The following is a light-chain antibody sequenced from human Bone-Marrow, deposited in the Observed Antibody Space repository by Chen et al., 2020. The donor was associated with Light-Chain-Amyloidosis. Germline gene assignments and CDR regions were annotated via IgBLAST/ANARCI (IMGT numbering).Light chain of an antibody. CDR3: QVWDRSSDRLV. CDR2: DDS. CDR1: NIGSTS. J-gene: IGLJ3*02. Sequence: SSVLTQPSSVSVAPGQPATIACGGNNIGSTSVHWYQQTPGQAPLLVVYDDSDRPSGIPERLAGSNSGNTATLTISRVEAGDVADYYCQVWDRSSDRLVFGGGTKLTVL. V-gene: IGLV3-21*02.